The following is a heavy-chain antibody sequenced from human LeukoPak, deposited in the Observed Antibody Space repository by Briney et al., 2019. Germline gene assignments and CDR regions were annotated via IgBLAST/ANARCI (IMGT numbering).Heavy chain of an antibody. V-gene: IGHV4-39*07. CDR1: GFTFSNYG. D-gene: IGHD6-6*01. CDR2: IYYSGST. Sequence: PGGTLRLSCAASGFTFSNYGMNWVRQPPGKGLEWIGSIYYSGSTYYNPSLKSRVTISVDTSKNQFSLKLSSVTAADTAVYYCARDGAYSSSRAPFDYWGQGTLVTVSS. CDR3: ARDGAYSSSRAPFDY. J-gene: IGHJ4*02.